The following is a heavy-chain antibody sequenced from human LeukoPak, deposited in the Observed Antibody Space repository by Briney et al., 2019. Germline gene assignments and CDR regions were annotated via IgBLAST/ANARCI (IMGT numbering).Heavy chain of an antibody. D-gene: IGHD4-4*01. CDR2: ISSSSSYI. Sequence: PGGSLRLSCAASGFTFSSYSMNWVRQAPGKGLEWVSSISSSSSYIYYADSVKGRFTISRDNAKNSLYLQMNSLRAEDTAVYYCARGAGYSNYVTRGGFIDPYWGQGTLVTVSS. J-gene: IGHJ4*02. V-gene: IGHV3-21*01. CDR3: ARGAGYSNYVTRGGFIDPY. CDR1: GFTFSSYS.